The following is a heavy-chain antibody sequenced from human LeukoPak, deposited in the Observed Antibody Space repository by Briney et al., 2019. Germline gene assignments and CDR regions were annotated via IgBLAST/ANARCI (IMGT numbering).Heavy chain of an antibody. D-gene: IGHD1-7*01. CDR3: ARDLELELGENYMDV. CDR1: GYTFTSYD. J-gene: IGHJ6*03. CDR2: MNPNSGNT. V-gene: IGHV1-8*03. Sequence: GASVKVSCKASGYTFTSYDINWVRQATGQGLEWMGWMNPNSGNTGYAQKFQGRVTITRNTSISTAYMELSSLRAEDTAVYYCARDLELELGENYMDVWGKGTTVTVSS.